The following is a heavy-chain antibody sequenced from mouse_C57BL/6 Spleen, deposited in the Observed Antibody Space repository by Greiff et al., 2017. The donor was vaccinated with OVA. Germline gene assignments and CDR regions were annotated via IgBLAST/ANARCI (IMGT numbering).Heavy chain of an antibody. V-gene: IGHV3-1*01. J-gene: IGHJ3*01. D-gene: IGHD1-1*01. CDR2: ISYSGST. Sequence: EVKLQESGPGMVKPSQSLSLTCTVTGYSITSGYDWHWIRHFPGNKLEWMGYISYSGSTNYNPSLKSRISITHDTSKNHFFLKLNSVTTEDTATYYCARDIYYGSSSWFAYWGQGTLVTVSA. CDR1: GYSITSGYD. CDR3: ARDIYYGSSSWFAY.